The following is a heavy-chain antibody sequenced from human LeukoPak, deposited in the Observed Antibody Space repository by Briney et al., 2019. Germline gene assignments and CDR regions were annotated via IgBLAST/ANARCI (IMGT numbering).Heavy chain of an antibody. CDR2: INPNSGGT. D-gene: IGHD1-26*01. J-gene: IGHJ4*02. CDR3: ASRSIVGADTLDY. CDR1: GYTFTSYY. V-gene: IGHV1-2*02. Sequence: ASVKVSCKASGYTFTSYYMHWVRQAPGQGLEWMGWINPNSGGTNYAQKLQGRVTMTTDTSTSTAYMELRSLRSDDTAVYYCASRSIVGADTLDYWGQGTLVTVSS.